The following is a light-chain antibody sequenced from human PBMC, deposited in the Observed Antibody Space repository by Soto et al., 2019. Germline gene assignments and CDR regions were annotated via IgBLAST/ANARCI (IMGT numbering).Light chain of an antibody. Sequence: ETVLTQPPGTLSLSPGERATLSCRASQSVSSNLAWYQQKPGQAPRLLIYGASTRATGIPARFIGSGSGTDFTLTISSLEPEDFAAYYCQQRQYWPPITFGQGTRLEIK. CDR2: GAS. CDR1: QSVSSN. V-gene: IGKV3-11*01. CDR3: QQRQYWPPIT. J-gene: IGKJ5*01.